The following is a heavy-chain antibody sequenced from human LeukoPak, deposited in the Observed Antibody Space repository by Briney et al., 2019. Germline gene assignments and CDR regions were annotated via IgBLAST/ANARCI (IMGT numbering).Heavy chain of an antibody. CDR2: ISSSGDTV. Sequence: QPGGSLRLSCAASGFTFSSYWMNWVRQAPGKGLEWVSYISSSGDTVYYADSVKGRFTMPRDNAKNSLYLQMNSLRAEDTAVYYCARHNWFDPWGQGTLVTVSS. V-gene: IGHV3-48*03. J-gene: IGHJ5*02. CDR1: GFTFSSYW. CDR3: ARHNWFDP.